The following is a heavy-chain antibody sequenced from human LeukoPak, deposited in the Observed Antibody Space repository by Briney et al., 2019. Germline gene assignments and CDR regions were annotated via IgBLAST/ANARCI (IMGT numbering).Heavy chain of an antibody. V-gene: IGHV1-2*04. J-gene: IGHJ4*02. Sequence: ASVTVSCKASGYTFTGYYMHWVRQAPGQGLEWMGWISPNSGGTNYAQKFQGWVTMTRDTSISTAYMELSRLRSDDTAVYYCARALLTGSYYDSSGYHFDYWGQGTLVTVSS. CDR1: GYTFTGYY. D-gene: IGHD3-22*01. CDR2: ISPNSGGT. CDR3: ARALLTGSYYDSSGYHFDY.